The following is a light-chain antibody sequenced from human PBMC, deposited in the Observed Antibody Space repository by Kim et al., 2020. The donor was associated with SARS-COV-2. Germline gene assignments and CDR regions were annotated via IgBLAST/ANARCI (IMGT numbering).Light chain of an antibody. CDR2: GAS. V-gene: IGKV3-20*01. J-gene: IGKJ1*01. CDR1: QSVSSSY. Sequence: LSLSPGERATLSCRASQSVSSSYLAWYQQKPGQAPRLLIYGASSRATGIPDRFSGSGSGTDFTLTISRLEPEDFAVYYCQQYGRTFGQGTKVDIK. CDR3: QQYGRT.